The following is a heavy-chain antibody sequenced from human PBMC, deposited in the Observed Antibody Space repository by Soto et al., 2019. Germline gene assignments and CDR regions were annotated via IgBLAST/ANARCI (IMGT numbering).Heavy chain of an antibody. D-gene: IGHD3-22*01. CDR3: ARDSSSGTFDN. CDR2: ISTENGNT. J-gene: IGHJ4*02. CDR1: DYTFTSFA. V-gene: IGHV1-18*01. Sequence: ASVKVYFTGADYTFTSFAITLVRQATGQGPEWMGWISTENGNTNYAQNLQGRVILTRDRSTNTAYMELRSLRPEDTATYYCARDSSSGTFDNWGQGALVTVSS.